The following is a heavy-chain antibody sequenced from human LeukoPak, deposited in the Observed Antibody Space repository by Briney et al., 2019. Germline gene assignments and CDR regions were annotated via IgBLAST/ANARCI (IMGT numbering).Heavy chain of an antibody. V-gene: IGHV3-33*01. J-gene: IGHJ4*02. CDR2: IWYDGSNK. Sequence: GGSLRLSCAASGFTFSSYGMHWVRQAPGKGLEWVAVIWYDGSNKYYADSVKGRFTISRDNSKNTLYLQMNSLRAEDTAVYYCARDLSSYSSGWSTSGYWGQGTLVTVSS. CDR3: ARDLSSYSSGWSTSGY. D-gene: IGHD6-13*01. CDR1: GFTFSSYG.